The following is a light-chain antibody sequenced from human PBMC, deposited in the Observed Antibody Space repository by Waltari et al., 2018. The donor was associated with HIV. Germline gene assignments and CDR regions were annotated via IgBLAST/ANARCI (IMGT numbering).Light chain of an antibody. Sequence: QSVLTQAPSESGIPGQRVIISCSGGTSDIGNNYVYWFQQFPGEPPKLLIDKNDQRPSGVPDRFSGSKSGTSASLAISGLRTEDESDFYCASWDDTRSGWVFGGGTKLTVL. CDR3: ASWDDTRSGWV. CDR2: KND. J-gene: IGLJ3*02. CDR1: TSDIGNNY. V-gene: IGLV1-47*01.